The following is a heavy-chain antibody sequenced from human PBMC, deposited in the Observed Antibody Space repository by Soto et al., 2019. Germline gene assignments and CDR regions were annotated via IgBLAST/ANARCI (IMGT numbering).Heavy chain of an antibody. CDR3: ARGFXYSSGWYAGYYYYGMDV. D-gene: IGHD6-19*01. Sequence: ASVKVSCKASGYTFTSYDINWVRQATGQGLEWMGWMNPNSGNTGYAQKFQGRVTMTRNTSISTAYMELSSLRSEDTAVYYCARGFXYSSGWYAGYYYYGMDVWGQGTTVTVSS. V-gene: IGHV1-8*01. J-gene: IGHJ6*02. CDR1: GYTFTSYD. CDR2: MNPNSGNT.